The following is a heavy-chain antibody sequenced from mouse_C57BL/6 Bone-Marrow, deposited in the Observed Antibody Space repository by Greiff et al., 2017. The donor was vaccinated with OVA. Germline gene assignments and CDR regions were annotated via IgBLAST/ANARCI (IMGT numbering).Heavy chain of an antibody. Sequence: QVQLQQPGAELVKPGASVKMSCKASGYTFTSYWITWVKQRPGQGLEWIGDIYPGSGSTNYNEKFKSKATLTVDTSSSTAYMQLSSLTSEDSTGYYCARESTTVVPYYVDYWCRGTTLTVTS. CDR2: IYPGSGST. V-gene: IGHV1-55*01. D-gene: IGHD1-1*01. CDR3: ARESTTVVPYYVDY. J-gene: IGHJ2*01. CDR1: GYTFTSYW.